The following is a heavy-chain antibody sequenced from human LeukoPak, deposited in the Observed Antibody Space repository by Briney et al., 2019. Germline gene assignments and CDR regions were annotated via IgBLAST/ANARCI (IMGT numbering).Heavy chain of an antibody. Sequence: GGSLRLSCAASGFTFSTYRMHWVRQAPGKGLLWVSRINSDGSNTDYADSVKGRFTISRDNAKNTLYLQMNSLRAEDTAVYYCARTNYYFDYWGQGTLVTVSS. CDR3: ARTNYYFDY. CDR2: INSDGSNT. J-gene: IGHJ4*02. D-gene: IGHD4/OR15-4a*01. V-gene: IGHV3-74*01. CDR1: GFTFSTYR.